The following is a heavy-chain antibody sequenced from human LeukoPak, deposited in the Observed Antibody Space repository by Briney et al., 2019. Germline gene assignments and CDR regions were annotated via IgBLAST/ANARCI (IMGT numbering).Heavy chain of an antibody. V-gene: IGHV4-38-2*02. CDR2: INHSGSN. CDR1: GYSISSGYY. D-gene: IGHD3-10*01. J-gene: IGHJ4*02. CDR3: ARYRGTSTSGSFYFDY. Sequence: SETLSLTCTVSGYSISSGYYGAWMRQAPGQALGWVATINHSGSNYYKPSLKSRVSISVDTSKNQFSLKLSSVAAADTAVYYCARYRGTSTSGSFYFDYWGQGTLVTVSS.